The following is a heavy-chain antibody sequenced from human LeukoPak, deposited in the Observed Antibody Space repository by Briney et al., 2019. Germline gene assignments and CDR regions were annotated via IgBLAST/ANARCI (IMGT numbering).Heavy chain of an antibody. CDR1: GYSVSSGYY. CDR2: IYHSGST. CDR3: AREDYYDSSGYYFDC. Sequence: SETLSLTCTVSGYSVSSGYYWGWVRQSPGKGLEWIGSIYHSGSTYYSPSLRSRITISVDTSKNQFSLKLSSVTAADTAVYYCAREDYYDSSGYYFDCWGQGTLVTVSS. V-gene: IGHV4-38-2*02. D-gene: IGHD3-22*01. J-gene: IGHJ4*02.